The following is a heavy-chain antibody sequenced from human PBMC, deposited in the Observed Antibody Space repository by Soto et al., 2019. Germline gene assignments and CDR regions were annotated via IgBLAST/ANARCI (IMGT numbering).Heavy chain of an antibody. J-gene: IGHJ6*02. CDR1: GYTFTSYG. D-gene: IGHD3-16*01. CDR2: INGYTGNT. Sequence: QVQLVQSGAEVKKPGASVKVSCKASGYTFTSYGLSWVRQAPGQGLEWMGWINGYTGNTKYAQKFQGRFTMTTDTSTNTAYLDLWTLISDDRAVYYFARSWVTGKGGIDVWGQGTTVTVSS. V-gene: IGHV1-18*01. CDR3: ARSWVTGKGGIDV.